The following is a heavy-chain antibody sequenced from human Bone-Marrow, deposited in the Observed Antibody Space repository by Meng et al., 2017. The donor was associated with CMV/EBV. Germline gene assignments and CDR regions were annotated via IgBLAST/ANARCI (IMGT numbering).Heavy chain of an antibody. CDR3: ARDSWKLEPRGSYYFDY. CDR2: INSDGSST. D-gene: IGHD1-1*01. V-gene: IGHV3-74*01. Sequence: GESLKISCAASGFTFSSYWMHWVRQAPGKGLVWVSRINSDGSSTSYGDSVKGRFTISRDNAKNTLYLQMNSLRAEDTAVYYRARDSWKLEPRGSYYFDYWGQGTLVTVSS. CDR1: GFTFSSYW. J-gene: IGHJ4*02.